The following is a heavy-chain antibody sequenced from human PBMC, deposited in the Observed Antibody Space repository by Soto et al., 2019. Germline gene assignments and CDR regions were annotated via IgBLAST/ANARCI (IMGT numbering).Heavy chain of an antibody. CDR1: GFTFSGYA. CDR3: ARKVSGSTGRPDLWYFDL. D-gene: IGHD3-10*01. CDR2: ISGGGDAT. J-gene: IGHJ2*01. V-gene: IGHV3-23*01. Sequence: EVQLLDSGGGLVQPGGSLRLSCAASGFTFSGYALTWVRQAPGKGLEWVSAISGGGDATFYADSVKGRFTISRDNSKNKLYLQMNTLRAEDTAVYYCARKVSGSTGRPDLWYFDLWGRGTLVTVSS.